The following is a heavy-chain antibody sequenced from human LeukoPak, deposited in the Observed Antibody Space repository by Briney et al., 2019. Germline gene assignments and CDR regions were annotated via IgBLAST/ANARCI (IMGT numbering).Heavy chain of an antibody. V-gene: IGHV4-34*01. CDR1: GGSFSGYY. Sequence: PSETLSLTCAVYGGSFSGYYWSWIRQPPGKGLEWIGEINHSGSTNYNPSLKSRVTISVDTSKNQFSLKLSSVTAADTAVYYCARGEPPMIVVATPRYYFDYWGQGTLVTVSS. CDR2: INHSGST. CDR3: ARGEPPMIVVATPRYYFDY. J-gene: IGHJ4*02. D-gene: IGHD3-22*01.